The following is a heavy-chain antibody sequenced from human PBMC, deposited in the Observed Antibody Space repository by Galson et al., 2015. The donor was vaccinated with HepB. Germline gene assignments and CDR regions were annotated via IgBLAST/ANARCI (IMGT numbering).Heavy chain of an antibody. CDR3: AREFSVDLADWFDP. V-gene: IGHV1-18*01. CDR1: GYTFSNYA. Sequence: SVKVSCKASGYTFSNYAISWVRQAPGQGLEWMGWINVYNGNTNYAQKLQDRVTTTTDTSTSTAYMELRSLRSDDTAVYYCAREFSVDLADWFDPWGQGTLVTVSS. CDR2: INVYNGNT. J-gene: IGHJ5*02. D-gene: IGHD2-15*01.